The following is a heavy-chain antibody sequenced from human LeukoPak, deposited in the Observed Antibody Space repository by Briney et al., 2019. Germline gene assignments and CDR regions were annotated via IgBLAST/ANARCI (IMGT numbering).Heavy chain of an antibody. J-gene: IGHJ4*02. V-gene: IGHV4-59*08. CDR3: ARYGGSGWVIDN. CDR1: GGSISSYY. Sequence: PSETLSLTCTVSGGSISSYYWTWIRQPPGKGLEWIGYIYYTGATSYNPSLKSRVTISVDTSKKQFSLKLTSVSAADTAVYYCARYGGSGWVIDNWGQGTLVTVSS. D-gene: IGHD6-19*01. CDR2: IYYTGAT.